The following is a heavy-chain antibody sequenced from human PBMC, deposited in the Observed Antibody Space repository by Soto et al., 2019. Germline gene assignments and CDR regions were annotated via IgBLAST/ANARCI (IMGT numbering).Heavy chain of an antibody. CDR1: GGTFSSYA. V-gene: IGHV1-69*13. CDR3: AQYYYDSSGYYNFDY. J-gene: IGHJ4*02. CDR2: IIPIFGTA. Sequence: SVKVSCKASGGTFSSYAISWVRQAPGQGLEWMGGIIPIFGTANYAQKFQGRVTITADESTSTAYMELSSLRSEDTAVYYCAQYYYDSSGYYNFDYWGQGTLVTV. D-gene: IGHD3-22*01.